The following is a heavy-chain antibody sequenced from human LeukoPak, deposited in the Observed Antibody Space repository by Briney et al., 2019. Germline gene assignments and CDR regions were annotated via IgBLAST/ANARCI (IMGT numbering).Heavy chain of an antibody. V-gene: IGHV4-34*01. D-gene: IGHD5-12*01. CDR1: GGSFSGYY. CDR3: ARGRNIVATTNFDY. J-gene: IGHJ4*02. Sequence: PSETLSLTCAVYGGSFSGYYWSWIRQPPGKGLEWMGEINHSGSTNYNPSLNSRVTISVDTSKNQFSLKLSSVTAADTAVYYCARGRNIVATTNFDYWGQGTLVTVSS. CDR2: INHSGST.